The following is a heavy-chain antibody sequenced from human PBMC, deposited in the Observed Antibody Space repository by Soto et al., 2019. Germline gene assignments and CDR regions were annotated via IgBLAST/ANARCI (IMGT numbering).Heavy chain of an antibody. J-gene: IGHJ6*02. CDR2: IYYSGST. V-gene: IGHV4-59*01. CDR1: GGSISSYY. D-gene: IGHD3-10*01. Sequence: SETLSLTCTVSGGSISSYYWSWIRQPPGKGLEWIGYIYYSGSTNYNPSLKSRVTISVDTSKNQFSLKLSSVTAADTAVYYCARAYGSGSYYKPTRIYGMDVWGQGTTVTV. CDR3: ARAYGSGSYYKPTRIYGMDV.